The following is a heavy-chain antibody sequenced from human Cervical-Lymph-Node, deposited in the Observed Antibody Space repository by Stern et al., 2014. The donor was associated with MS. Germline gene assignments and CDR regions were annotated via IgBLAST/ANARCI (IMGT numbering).Heavy chain of an antibody. V-gene: IGHV3-30*04. D-gene: IGHD3-16*01. CDR3: ARPAREKYDNVWGNYGVEDN. CDR1: GFTFKSYA. Sequence: MQLVESGGGVVQPGRSLRLSCAPSGFTFKSYAMHWVRQAPGKGLEWLAIISYDGNNKFYADSVKGRFTISRDNSKNTLYLQMNSLRAEDTAIYYCARPAREKYDNVWGNYGVEDNWGQGILVTVAS. J-gene: IGHJ4*02. CDR2: ISYDGNNK.